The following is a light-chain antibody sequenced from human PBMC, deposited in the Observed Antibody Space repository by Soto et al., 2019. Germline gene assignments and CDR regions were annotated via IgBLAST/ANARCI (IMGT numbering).Light chain of an antibody. CDR2: AAS. CDR3: QQTFSTSSYT. Sequence: DIQMTQSPSSLSASVGDRVTITCRASQNISDYLNWYQQKAGKRPNLLIYAASSLQGGVPSRFSGSGSRTYFTLTISSLQPEDFATYYCQQTFSTSSYTFGQGTKLDIK. V-gene: IGKV1-39*01. J-gene: IGKJ2*01. CDR1: QNISDY.